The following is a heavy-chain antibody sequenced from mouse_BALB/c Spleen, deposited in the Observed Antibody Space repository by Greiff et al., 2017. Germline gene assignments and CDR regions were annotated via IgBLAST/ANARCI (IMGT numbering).Heavy chain of an antibody. Sequence: VKLVESGAELAKPGASVKMSCKASGYTFTSYWMHWVKQRPGQGLEWIGYINPSTGYTEYNQKFKDKATLTADKSSSTAYMQLSSLTSEDSAVYYCARELGSWFAYWGQGTLVTVSA. CDR2: INPSTGYT. CDR3: ARELGSWFAY. V-gene: IGHV1-7*01. D-gene: IGHD4-1*01. CDR1: GYTFTSYW. J-gene: IGHJ3*01.